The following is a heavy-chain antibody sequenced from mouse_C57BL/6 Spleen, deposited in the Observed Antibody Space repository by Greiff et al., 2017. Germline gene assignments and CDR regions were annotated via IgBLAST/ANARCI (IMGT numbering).Heavy chain of an antibody. Sequence: EVQRVESGGDLVKPGGSLKLSCAASGFTFSSYGMSWVRQTPDKRLEWVATISSGGSYTYYPDSVKGRFTISRDNAKNTLYLQMSSLKSEDTAMYYCARQGVGDGYFDYWGQGTTLTVSS. V-gene: IGHV5-6*01. CDR2: ISSGGSYT. D-gene: IGHD1-1*02. CDR3: ARQGVGDGYFDY. CDR1: GFTFSSYG. J-gene: IGHJ2*01.